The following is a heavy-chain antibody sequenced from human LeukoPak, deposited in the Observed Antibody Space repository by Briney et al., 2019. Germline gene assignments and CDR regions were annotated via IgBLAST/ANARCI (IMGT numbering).Heavy chain of an antibody. CDR2: IYTSGST. V-gene: IGHV4-61*02. CDR1: GGSISSGSYY. CDR3: ARAKGRVSIFGVVISPLDY. D-gene: IGHD3-3*01. J-gene: IGHJ4*02. Sequence: SETLSLTCTVSGGSISSGSYYWSWIRQPAGKGLEWIGRIYTSGSTNYNPSLKSRVTISVDTSKNQFSLKLSSVTAADTAVYYCARAKGRVSIFGVVISPLDYWGQGTLVIVSS.